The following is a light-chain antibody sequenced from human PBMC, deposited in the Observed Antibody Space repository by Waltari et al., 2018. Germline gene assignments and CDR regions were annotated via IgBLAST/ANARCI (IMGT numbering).Light chain of an antibody. Sequence: DIQMTQSPSSLSASVGDRVTITCRASQRINSYLNWYQQIPGKAPKLLIYGASSLQSGVPSRFSGSGSGTDFSLTISSLESEDFATYYCQQSYSLPNTFGQGTKVDI. J-gene: IGKJ2*01. CDR2: GAS. CDR3: QQSYSLPNT. V-gene: IGKV1-39*01. CDR1: QRINSY.